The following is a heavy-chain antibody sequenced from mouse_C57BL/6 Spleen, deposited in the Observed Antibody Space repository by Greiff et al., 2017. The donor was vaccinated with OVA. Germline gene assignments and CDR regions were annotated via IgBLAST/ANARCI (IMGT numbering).Heavy chain of an antibody. Sequence: VKLQESGAELARPGASVKLSCKASGYTFTSYGISWVKQRTGQGLEWIGEIYPRSGNTYYNEKFKGKATLTADKSSSTAYMELRSLTSEDSAVYFCARRGITTHYYAMDYWGQGTSVTVSS. CDR3: ARRGITTHYYAMDY. D-gene: IGHD2-4*01. CDR1: GYTFTSYG. V-gene: IGHV1-81*01. CDR2: IYPRSGNT. J-gene: IGHJ4*01.